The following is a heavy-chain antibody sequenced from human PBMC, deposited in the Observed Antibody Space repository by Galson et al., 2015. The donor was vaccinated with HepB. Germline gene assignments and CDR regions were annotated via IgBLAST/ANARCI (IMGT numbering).Heavy chain of an antibody. J-gene: IGHJ5*02. CDR3: ARVVVLSGTHLGEEDLDA. CDR1: GFRLDAYA. Sequence: TLRLSCAASGFRLDAYAMHWVRKSPCKGLEWLSLIWYEGRNMHYADSVRGRFTISRDNSKNMVYLQMNSLRPDDTAVYYCARVVVLSGTHLGEEDLDAWGQEVLVTVSS. CDR2: IWYEGRNM. D-gene: IGHD3-3*01. V-gene: IGHV3-30*04.